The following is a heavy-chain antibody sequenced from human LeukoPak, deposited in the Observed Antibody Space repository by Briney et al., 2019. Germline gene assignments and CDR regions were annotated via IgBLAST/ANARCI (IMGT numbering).Heavy chain of an antibody. D-gene: IGHD3-16*02. Sequence: SETLSLTCAAYGGSFSGYYWSWIRQPPGKGLEWIGEINHSGSTNYNPSLKSRVTISVDTSKNQFSLKLSSVTAADTAVYYCARTGNGYYDYVWGSYRPPYYFDYWGQGTLVTVSS. J-gene: IGHJ4*02. CDR3: ARTGNGYYDYVWGSYRPPYYFDY. CDR2: INHSGST. CDR1: GGSFSGYY. V-gene: IGHV4-34*01.